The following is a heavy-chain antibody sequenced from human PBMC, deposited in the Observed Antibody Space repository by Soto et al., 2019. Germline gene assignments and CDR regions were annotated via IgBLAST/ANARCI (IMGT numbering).Heavy chain of an antibody. CDR2: INAGNGDT. CDR3: ARRYSSGWPGWFDP. CDR1: GYTFTTYN. Sequence: QVQLVQSGAEVKKPGASVKVSCKTSGYTFTTYNIYWVRQAPGQRLEWMGWINAGNGDTKYSQKFQGRVTITRDTSASTAYMELSSLRSEDTAVYYCARRYSSGWPGWFDPWGQGTLVTVSS. D-gene: IGHD6-25*01. J-gene: IGHJ5*02. V-gene: IGHV1-3*01.